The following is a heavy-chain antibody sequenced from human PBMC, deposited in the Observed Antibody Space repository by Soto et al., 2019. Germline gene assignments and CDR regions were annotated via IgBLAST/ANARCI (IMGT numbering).Heavy chain of an antibody. V-gene: IGHV4-39*01. CDR3: GRVVEGATRHTDLDS. Sequence: SETLSLTCTVSGVSIHNSHSFWGWIRQPPGKGLEFIGTVYYSGGAHYNSSLKSRVTISVETANNQVSLRMRSLTAADTAVYYCGRVVEGATRHTDLDSWGQGTLVTVSS. CDR2: VYYSGGA. J-gene: IGHJ5*01. CDR1: GVSIHNSHSF. D-gene: IGHD2-21*01.